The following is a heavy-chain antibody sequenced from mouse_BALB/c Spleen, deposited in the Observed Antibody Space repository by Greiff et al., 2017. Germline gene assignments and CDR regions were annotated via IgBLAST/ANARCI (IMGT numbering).Heavy chain of an antibody. CDR2: INSNGGST. V-gene: IGHV5-6-3*01. CDR1: GFTFSSYG. Sequence: EVQGVESGGGLVQPGGSLKLSCAASGFTFSSYGMSWVRQTPDKRLELVATINSNGGSTYYPDSVKGRFTISRDNAKNTLYLQMSSLKSEDTAMYYCARDREGSSYDAMDYWGQGTSVTVSS. CDR3: ARDREGSSYDAMDY. D-gene: IGHD1-1*01. J-gene: IGHJ4*01.